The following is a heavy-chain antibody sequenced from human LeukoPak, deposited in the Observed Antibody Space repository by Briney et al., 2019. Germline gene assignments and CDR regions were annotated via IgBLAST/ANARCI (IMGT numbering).Heavy chain of an antibody. CDR2: IYYSGST. CDR1: GGSISSSSYY. Sequence: PSETLSLTCTVSGGSISSSSYYWGWIRQPPGKGLEWIGSIYYSGSTYYNPSLKSRVTISVDTSKNQFSLKLSSVTAADTAVYYCARQIMVRGGGMDVWGQGTTVTVSS. V-gene: IGHV4-39*07. J-gene: IGHJ6*02. D-gene: IGHD3-10*01. CDR3: ARQIMVRGGGMDV.